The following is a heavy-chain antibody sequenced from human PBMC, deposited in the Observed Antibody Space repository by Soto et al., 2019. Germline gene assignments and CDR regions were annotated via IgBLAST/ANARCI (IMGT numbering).Heavy chain of an antibody. Sequence: SETLSLTCAVYGGSFSGYYWSWIRQPPGKGLEWIGEINHSGSTNYNPSLKSRVTISVDTSKNQFSLKLSSVTAADTAVYYCARDPDRPRGLYNWFDPWGQGTLVTVSS. J-gene: IGHJ5*02. CDR2: INHSGST. D-gene: IGHD6-6*01. CDR3: ARDPDRPRGLYNWFDP. CDR1: GGSFSGYY. V-gene: IGHV4-34*01.